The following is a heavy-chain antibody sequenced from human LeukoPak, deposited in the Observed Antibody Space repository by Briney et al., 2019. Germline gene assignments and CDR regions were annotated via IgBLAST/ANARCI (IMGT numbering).Heavy chain of an antibody. CDR2: IYIGCSP. CDR3: AREEGIAAAGSANYYYYYGMDV. V-gene: IGHV3-66*01. J-gene: IGHJ6*02. CDR1: GFTVRSSY. D-gene: IGHD6-13*01. Sequence: GSLILSFAASGFTVRSSYMSWVRQAPGKGLEWVSVIYIGCSPYYAHSVKGRFTISRDKSKNTMYIQMNSLRAEDTAVYYCAREEGIAAAGSANYYYYYGMDVWGQGTTVTVSS.